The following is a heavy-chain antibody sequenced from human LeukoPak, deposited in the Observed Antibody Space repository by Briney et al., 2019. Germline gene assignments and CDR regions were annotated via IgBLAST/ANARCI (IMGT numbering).Heavy chain of an antibody. Sequence: SETLSLTCAVYGGSLNGHYWSWIRQPPGKGLEWVGEGSESGGTKFNPSLKSRVTISADTSKNQFALKLSSVTAADTAVYYCARAVRDFWSGAIYYYYYYMDVWGKGTTVTVSS. CDR1: GGSLNGHY. CDR2: GSESGGT. D-gene: IGHD3-3*01. V-gene: IGHV4-34*01. CDR3: ARAVRDFWSGAIYYYYYYMDV. J-gene: IGHJ6*03.